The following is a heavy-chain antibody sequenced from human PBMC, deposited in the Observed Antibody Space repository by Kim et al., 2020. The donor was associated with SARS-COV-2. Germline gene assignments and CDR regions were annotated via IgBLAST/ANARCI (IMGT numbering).Heavy chain of an antibody. Sequence: GGSLRLSCAASGFTFSNYWMSWVRQAPGKGLEWVANIKQDGSEKYYVDSVKGRFTISRDNTKNSLYLQMNSLRAEDTAVYYCARGSDRDSSSSSRTDYWGQGTLVPVSS. J-gene: IGHJ4*02. CDR3: ARGSDRDSSSSSRTDY. D-gene: IGHD6-6*01. CDR2: IKQDGSEK. V-gene: IGHV3-7*04. CDR1: GFTFSNYW.